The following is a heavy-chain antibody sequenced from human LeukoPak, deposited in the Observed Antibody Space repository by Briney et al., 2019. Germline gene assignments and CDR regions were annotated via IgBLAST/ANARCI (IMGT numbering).Heavy chain of an antibody. CDR1: GGTFSSYA. CDR3: AIGAYYDFWSGYPFDY. Sequence: GASLKVSCKASGGTFSSYAISCVRQAPGQGLEWMGGIIPIFGTANYAQKFQGRVTITADKSTSTAYMELSSLRSEDTAVYYCAIGAYYDFWSGYPFDYWGQGTLVTVSS. CDR2: IIPIFGTA. V-gene: IGHV1-69*06. J-gene: IGHJ4*02. D-gene: IGHD3-3*01.